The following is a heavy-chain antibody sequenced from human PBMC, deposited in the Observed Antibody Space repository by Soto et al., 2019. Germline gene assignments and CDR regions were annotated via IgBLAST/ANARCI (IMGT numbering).Heavy chain of an antibody. CDR3: ATRSGGGGAFDF. Sequence: EVQLVESGGGLVLPGGSLRLSCAASGLTFSNYAMNWVRQAPGKGLEWVSYIGRGGTTTYYADSLKGRFTISRDNAKNSLYLQMNSLRAEDTAVYYCATRSGGGGAFDFWGQGTMVTVSS. CDR1: GLTFSNYA. D-gene: IGHD3-10*01. J-gene: IGHJ3*01. CDR2: IGRGGTTT. V-gene: IGHV3-48*03.